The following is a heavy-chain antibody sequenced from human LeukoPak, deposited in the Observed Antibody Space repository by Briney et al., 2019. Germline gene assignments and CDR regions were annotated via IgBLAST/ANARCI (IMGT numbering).Heavy chain of an antibody. CDR3: ARGSGITIFGVVTQ. Sequence: SETLSLTCTVSGGSFSSGSYYWSWIRQPPGKGLEWIGYIYYSGSTNYNPSLKSRVTISVDTSKNQFSLKLSSVTAADTAVYYCARGSGITIFGVVTQWGQGTLVTVSS. J-gene: IGHJ4*02. D-gene: IGHD3-3*01. CDR2: IYYSGST. CDR1: GGSFSSGSYY. V-gene: IGHV4-61*01.